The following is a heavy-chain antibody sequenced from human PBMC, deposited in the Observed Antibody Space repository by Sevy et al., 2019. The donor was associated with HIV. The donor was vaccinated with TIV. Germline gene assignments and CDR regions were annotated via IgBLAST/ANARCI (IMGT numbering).Heavy chain of an antibody. J-gene: IGHJ3*02. D-gene: IGHD3-10*01. CDR2: INHSGST. Sequence: SETLSLTCAVYGGSFSGYYWSWIRQPPGKGLEWIGEINHSGSTNYNPSLKSRVTISVDTSKNQFSLKLSYVTAEDTAVYYCARVQSRITMVRGAPSGNAFDIWGQGTMVTVSS. CDR1: GGSFSGYY. CDR3: ARVQSRITMVRGAPSGNAFDI. V-gene: IGHV4-34*01.